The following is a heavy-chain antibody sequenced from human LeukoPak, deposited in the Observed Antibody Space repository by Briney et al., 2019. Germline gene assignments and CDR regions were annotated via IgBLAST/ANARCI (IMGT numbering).Heavy chain of an antibody. CDR2: MNPNSGNT. D-gene: IGHD2-15*01. CDR1: GYTFISYD. Sequence: ASVKVSCKASGYTFISYDINWVRQATGQGLEWMGWMNPNSGNTGYAQKFQGRVTMTRNTSISTAYMELSSLRSEDTAVYYCARGADCSGGSCYPNWFDPWGKGTLVTVSS. V-gene: IGHV1-8*01. J-gene: IGHJ5*02. CDR3: ARGADCSGGSCYPNWFDP.